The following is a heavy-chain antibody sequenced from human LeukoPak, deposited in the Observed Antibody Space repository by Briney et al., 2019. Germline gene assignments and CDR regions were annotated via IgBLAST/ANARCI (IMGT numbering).Heavy chain of an antibody. CDR1: GVSISSSSYY. Sequence: SETLSLTCNVSGVSISSSSYYWGWIRQPPGKGLEWIGSIYSTGGTYYNRSLKSRVTISVHTSNNQFSLKLSSVTAADTAVYYCARSLRKITMVRGVPNWFDPWGQGTLVTVSS. CDR2: IYSTGGT. CDR3: ARSLRKITMVRGVPNWFDP. D-gene: IGHD3-10*01. V-gene: IGHV4-39*07. J-gene: IGHJ5*02.